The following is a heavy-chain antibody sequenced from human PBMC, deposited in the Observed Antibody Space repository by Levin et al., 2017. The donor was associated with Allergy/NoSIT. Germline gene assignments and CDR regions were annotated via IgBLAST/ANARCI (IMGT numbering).Heavy chain of an antibody. CDR2: IVPVLDIP. J-gene: IGHJ2*01. Sequence: SVKVSCKASGGTFNTYTISWVRQAPRQGLEWMGRIVPVLDIPNYAQKFQDRVTITADKSTSAAYMEMNSLKSEDTAIYYCVATEITPLGRLDVWGRGTQVTVSS. V-gene: IGHV1-69*02. CDR1: GGTFNTYT. D-gene: IGHD2-15*01. CDR3: VATEITPLGRLDV.